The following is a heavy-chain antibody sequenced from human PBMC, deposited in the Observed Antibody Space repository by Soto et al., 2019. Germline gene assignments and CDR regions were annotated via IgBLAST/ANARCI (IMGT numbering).Heavy chain of an antibody. V-gene: IGHV3-11*01. CDR1: GFPFSDSY. Sequence: GGSLRLSCAASGFPFSDSYMAWIRQAPGKGLEEIATISSTGSTPYYADSVKGRFTISRDNAQNSLYLEMNNLRAEDTAVYYCARGKQIVANWLDPWGQGILVTVS. J-gene: IGHJ5*02. D-gene: IGHD6-6*01. CDR3: ARGKQIVANWLDP. CDR2: ISSTGSTP.